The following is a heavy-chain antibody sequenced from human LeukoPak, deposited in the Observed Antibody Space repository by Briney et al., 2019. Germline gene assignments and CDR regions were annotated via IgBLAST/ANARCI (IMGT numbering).Heavy chain of an antibody. CDR3: ARLNMIVVVIFDY. V-gene: IGHV4-38-2*01. CDR2: IYHSGST. Sequence: PSETLSLTCAVSGYSISSGYYWGWIRPPPGKGLEWIGSIYHSGSTYYNPSLKSRVTISVDTSKNQFSLKLSSVTAADTAVYYCARLNMIVVVIFDYWGQGTLVTVSS. D-gene: IGHD3-22*01. J-gene: IGHJ4*02. CDR1: GYSISSGYY.